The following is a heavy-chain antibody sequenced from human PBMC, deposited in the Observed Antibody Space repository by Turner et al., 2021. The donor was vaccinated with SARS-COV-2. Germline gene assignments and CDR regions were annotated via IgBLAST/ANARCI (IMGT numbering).Heavy chain of an antibody. CDR2: INYNGDYT. CDR3: AGWLAPTNDAFEI. J-gene: IGHJ3*02. V-gene: IGHV3-23*01. Sequence: EVQLLESGGGLVQTGGSLRLACAASGFMFANYDMSWVRQVPGKGLEYVSSINYNGDYTFYADSVKGRFSISRDNSDNTLYLQMNSLRADDSAKYYCAGWLAPTNDAFEIWGQGTMVTVSS. CDR1: GFMFANYD. D-gene: IGHD6-19*01.